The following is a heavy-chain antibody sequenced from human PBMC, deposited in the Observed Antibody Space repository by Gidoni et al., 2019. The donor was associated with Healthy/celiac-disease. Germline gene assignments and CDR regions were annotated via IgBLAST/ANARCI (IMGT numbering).Heavy chain of an antibody. D-gene: IGHD3-9*01. Sequence: QLQLQESGPGLVKPSETLSLTCTVSGGSISSSSYYWGWIRQPPGKGLEWIGSIYYSGSTYYNPSLKSRVTISVDTSKNQFSLKLSSVTAADTAVYYCAREDWESWFDPWGQGTLVTVSS. V-gene: IGHV4-39*07. CDR1: GGSISSSSYY. J-gene: IGHJ5*02. CDR2: IYYSGST. CDR3: AREDWESWFDP.